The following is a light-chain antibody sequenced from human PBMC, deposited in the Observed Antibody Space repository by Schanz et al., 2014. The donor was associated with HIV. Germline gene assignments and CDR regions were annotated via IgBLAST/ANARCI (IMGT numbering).Light chain of an antibody. Sequence: QSVLTQPPSVSGAPGQNITISCTGSSSNIGAGYEIFWYQQLPGTAPKFLIYRPSGVPERFSASKSGASDTSGSLAITGLQADDEADYFCQSYDSSLSGYVFGPGTKLTVL. CDR3: QSYDSSLSGYV. J-gene: IGLJ1*01. CDR1: SSNIGAGYE. V-gene: IGLV1-40*01.